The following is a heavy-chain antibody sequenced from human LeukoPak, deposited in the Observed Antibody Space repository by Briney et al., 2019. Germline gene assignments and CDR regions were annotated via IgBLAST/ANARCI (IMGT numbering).Heavy chain of an antibody. CDR3: ARDGGATGSIGEFDY. D-gene: IGHD5-24*01. Sequence: SETLSLTCTVSGGSMSPYHWGWIRQPPGKGLEWTGYIYYSGSTNYNPSLNSRVTISVDTSKNQFSLRLSSVTAADTAVYYCARDGGATGSIGEFDYWGQGTLVTVSS. J-gene: IGHJ4*02. CDR2: IYYSGST. V-gene: IGHV4-59*01. CDR1: GGSMSPYH.